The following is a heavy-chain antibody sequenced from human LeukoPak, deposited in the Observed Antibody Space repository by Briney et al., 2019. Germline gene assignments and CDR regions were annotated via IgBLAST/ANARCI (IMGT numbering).Heavy chain of an antibody. J-gene: IGHJ4*02. CDR3: ATGDSSGYPDY. CDR1: GGTFSSYA. V-gene: IGHV1-69*13. CDR2: IIPIFGTA. Sequence: ASVKVSCKASGGTFSSYAISWVRQAPGQGLEWMGGIIPIFGTANYAQKFQGRVTITADESTSTAYMELSSLRSEDTAVYYCATGDSSGYPDYWGQGTLVTVSS. D-gene: IGHD3-22*01.